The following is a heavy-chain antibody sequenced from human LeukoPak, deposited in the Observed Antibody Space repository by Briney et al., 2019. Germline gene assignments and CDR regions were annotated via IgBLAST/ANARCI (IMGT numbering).Heavy chain of an antibody. CDR1: GFTVNINN. CDR3: ASASGSPWNFDY. V-gene: IGHV3-66*02. CDR2: IYSGGST. Sequence: GSLRLSCAASGFTVNINNMSWAHQAPGKGLEGVSVIYSGGSTYYADSVKGRFTISRDNSKNTLYLQMNSLRAEDTAVYYCASASGSPWNFDYWGQGTLVTVSS. D-gene: IGHD1-26*01. J-gene: IGHJ4*02.